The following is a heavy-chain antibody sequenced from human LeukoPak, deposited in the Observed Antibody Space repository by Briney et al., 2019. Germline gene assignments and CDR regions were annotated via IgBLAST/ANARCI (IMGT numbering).Heavy chain of an antibody. CDR3: TKAQGGGNWFDP. Sequence: GGSLRLSCEASGFTFDDYGMSWVRQAPGKGLEWVSDINWNGGSTGYADSVKGRFTISRDNAKNSLYLQMNSLRAEGTALYYCTKAQGGGNWFDPWGQGTLVTVSS. V-gene: IGHV3-20*04. CDR1: GFTFDDYG. CDR2: INWNGGST. J-gene: IGHJ5*02. D-gene: IGHD3-16*01.